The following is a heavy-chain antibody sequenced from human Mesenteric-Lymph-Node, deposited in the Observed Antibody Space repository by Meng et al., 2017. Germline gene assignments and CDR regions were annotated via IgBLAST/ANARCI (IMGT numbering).Heavy chain of an antibody. V-gene: IGHV4-61*01. CDR3: ARVDWVVEWYGYYYYDGMDV. J-gene: IGHJ6*02. D-gene: IGHD3-3*01. CDR2: IYDSGST. Sequence: SETLSLTCTASGGSVSSGSYYWGCIRQPPGKGLEWIVEIYDSGSTNYNSSLKSRVTITVDTSKTQFSLKLSSVTAADTAVYYCARVDWVVEWYGYYYYDGMDVWGQGTTVAVSS. CDR1: GGSVSSGSYY.